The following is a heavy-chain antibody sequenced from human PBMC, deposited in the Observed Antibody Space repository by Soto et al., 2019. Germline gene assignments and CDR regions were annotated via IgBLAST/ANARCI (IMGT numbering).Heavy chain of an antibody. Sequence: SETLSLTCTVSGASISSNTYYWAWIRRPPGKGLECIGSIYYNGNTYYNPSLKSRLTISVDTSKNQLSLKVKSVTAADTAVYYCARETYGDYVGYFDPRGQGIQVTVSS. CDR1: GASISSNTYY. CDR3: ARETYGDYVGYFDP. V-gene: IGHV4-39*07. D-gene: IGHD4-17*01. CDR2: IYYNGNT. J-gene: IGHJ5*02.